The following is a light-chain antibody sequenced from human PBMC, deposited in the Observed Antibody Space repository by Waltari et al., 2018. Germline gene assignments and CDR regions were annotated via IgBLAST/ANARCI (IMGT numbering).Light chain of an antibody. CDR3: LQHYTTPFT. V-gene: IGKV4-1*01. CDR1: KDVTNS. CDR2: WAS. J-gene: IGKJ3*01. Sequence: VMTQSPECLGVSLGERATINCKSSKDVTNSLSWYKQQPGQPPELLIYWASTRESGVPDRFSGSGFGTDFTLTIRSLQAEDVAVYYCLQHYTTPFTFGPGTRVDI.